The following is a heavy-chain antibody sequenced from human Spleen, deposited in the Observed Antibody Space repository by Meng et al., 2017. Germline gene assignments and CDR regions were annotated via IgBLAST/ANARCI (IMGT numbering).Heavy chain of an antibody. Sequence: GSLRLSCTVSGGFISSSSYYWGWIRQPPGKGLEWIGSIYYSGSTYYNPSLKSRVTISVDTSKNQFSLKLSSVTAADTAVYYCARLLAGVPAAIARYYFDYWGQGTLVTVSS. CDR2: IYYSGST. CDR3: ARLLAGVPAAIARYYFDY. V-gene: IGHV4-39*07. CDR1: GGFISSSSYY. J-gene: IGHJ4*02. D-gene: IGHD2-2*01.